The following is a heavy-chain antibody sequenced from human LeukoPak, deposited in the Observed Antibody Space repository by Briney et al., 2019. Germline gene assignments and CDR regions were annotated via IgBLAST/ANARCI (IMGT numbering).Heavy chain of an antibody. V-gene: IGHV1-18*01. Sequence: GASVKVSCKASGGTFSSSAISWVRQAPGQGLEWMGWISAYNGNTNYAQKLQGRVTMTTDTSTSTAYMELRSLRSDDTAVYYCAREVPYDSSVYYQPFDYWGQGTLVTVSS. CDR2: ISAYNGNT. D-gene: IGHD3-22*01. CDR1: GGTFSSSA. J-gene: IGHJ4*02. CDR3: AREVPYDSSVYYQPFDY.